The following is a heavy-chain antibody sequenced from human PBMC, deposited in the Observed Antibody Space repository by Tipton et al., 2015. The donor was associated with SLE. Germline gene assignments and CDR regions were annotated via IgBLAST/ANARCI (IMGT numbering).Heavy chain of an antibody. CDR2: IYTGGST. D-gene: IGHD7-27*01. V-gene: IGHV3-23*03. Sequence: SLRLSCVASGFTFTDFAMGWFRQVPGTGLEWVSLIYTGGSTFYADSVEGRFTISRDDSENMVQLEMDNVRLEDMAVYHWAKVSPWVDCWCQGTPGTVSS. J-gene: IGHJ4*02. CDR1: GFTFTDFA. CDR3: AKVSPWVDC.